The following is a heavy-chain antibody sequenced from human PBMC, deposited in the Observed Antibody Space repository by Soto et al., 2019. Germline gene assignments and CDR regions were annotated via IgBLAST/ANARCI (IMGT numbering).Heavy chain of an antibody. J-gene: IGHJ5*02. CDR3: AKGSWFDP. CDR1: GFTFSSYG. CDR2: ISYDGSNK. Sequence: GGSLRLSCAASGFTFSSYGMHWVRQAPGKGLEWVAVISYDGSNKYYADSVKGRFTISRDNSKNTPYLQMNSLRAEDTAVYYCAKGSWFDPWGQGTLVTSPQ. V-gene: IGHV3-30*18.